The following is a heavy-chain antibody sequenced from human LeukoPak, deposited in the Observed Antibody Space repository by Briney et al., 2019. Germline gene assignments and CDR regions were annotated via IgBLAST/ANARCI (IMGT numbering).Heavy chain of an antibody. CDR1: GFTFSSYA. V-gene: IGHV3-23*01. Sequence: GGSLRLSCAASGFTFSSYAMSWVRQAPGKGLEWVSAISGSGGSTYYADSVEGRFTISRDNAKNSLYLQMNSLRAEDTAVYYCARSIIGTKTFDYWGQGTLVTVSS. D-gene: IGHD1-7*01. CDR2: ISGSGGST. J-gene: IGHJ4*02. CDR3: ARSIIGTKTFDY.